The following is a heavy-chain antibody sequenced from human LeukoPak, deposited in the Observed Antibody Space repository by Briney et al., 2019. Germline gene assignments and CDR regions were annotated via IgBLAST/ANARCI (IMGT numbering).Heavy chain of an antibody. CDR2: MNPNSSNT. CDR1: GYTFTSYD. V-gene: IGHV1-8*01. Sequence: PSVKVCCKASGYTFTSYDINWVRQATGQGLEWMGWMNPNSSNTGYAQKFQGRVTKTRNTSISTAYMELSSLRSEDTAVYYCARDDSRNGGFDPWGQGTLVTVSS. CDR3: ARDDSRNGGFDP. D-gene: IGHD3-22*01. J-gene: IGHJ5*02.